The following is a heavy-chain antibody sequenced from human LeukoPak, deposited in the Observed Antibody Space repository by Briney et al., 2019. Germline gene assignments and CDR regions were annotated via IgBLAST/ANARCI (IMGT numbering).Heavy chain of an antibody. CDR3: ARVRTTVTTFKNYYYGMDV. CDR1: GASFSDFY. CDR2: INHSGST. J-gene: IGHJ6*02. Sequence: SETLSLTCAVYGASFSDFYWNWIRQPPGMGLEWIGEINHSGSTNHNPSLKSRLTISVDTSENQLSLKLSSVTAADTAVYYCARVRTTVTTFKNYYYGMDVWGQGTTVTVSS. D-gene: IGHD4-17*01. V-gene: IGHV4-34*01.